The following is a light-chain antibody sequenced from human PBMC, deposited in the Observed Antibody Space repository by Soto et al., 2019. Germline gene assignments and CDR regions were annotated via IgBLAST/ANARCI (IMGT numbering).Light chain of an antibody. CDR3: QQYDVHPKT. CDR1: ENIKNW. J-gene: IGKJ1*01. Sequence: DVQMTQSPSTLAASVGVRVTITCRASENIKNWLAWYQQTPGKAPKVLISDASRLETGVPSRFSGSGYGTDFNLXIXSXXTXXXGTYHCQQYDVHPKTFGQGTRWIS. CDR2: DAS. V-gene: IGKV1-5*01.